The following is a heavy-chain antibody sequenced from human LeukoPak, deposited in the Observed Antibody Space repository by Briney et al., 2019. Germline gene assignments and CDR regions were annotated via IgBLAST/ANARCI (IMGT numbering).Heavy chain of an antibody. D-gene: IGHD3-22*01. J-gene: IGHJ4*02. CDR3: ATPMIVVVTVVY. V-gene: IGHV3-21*04. Sequence: GGSLRLSCAASGFTFSSYSMNWVRQAPGKGLEWVSSISSSSSYIYYADSVKGRFTIPRDEAENPLFLQMNSLRAEDTAVYYCATPMIVVVTVVYWGQGTLVTVSS. CDR1: GFTFSSYS. CDR2: ISSSSSYI.